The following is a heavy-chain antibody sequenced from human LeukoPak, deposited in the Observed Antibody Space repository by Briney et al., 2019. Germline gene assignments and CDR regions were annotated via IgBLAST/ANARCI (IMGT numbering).Heavy chain of an antibody. J-gene: IGHJ6*02. V-gene: IGHV1-18*01. CDR1: GYTFTNYG. CDR3: ATLGDVLRLFPLISLDGMDV. CDR2: ISAYNGDT. D-gene: IGHD3-3*01. Sequence: GASVKVSCKASGYTFTNYGITWVQQAPGQGLEWMGWISAYNGDTNYAQRFQGRITMTTDTSTTTAYMELRSLRSDDTAVYYCATLGDVLRLFPLISLDGMDVWGQGTMVTVSS.